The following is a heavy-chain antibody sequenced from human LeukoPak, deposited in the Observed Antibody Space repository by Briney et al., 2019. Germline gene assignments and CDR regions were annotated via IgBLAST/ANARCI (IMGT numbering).Heavy chain of an antibody. CDR3: ARVNSECSNVICNVAYYYYMDV. CDR2: ISYDGSNK. V-gene: IGHV3-30*04. J-gene: IGHJ6*03. Sequence: GGSLRLSCAASGFTFSSYAMHWVRQAPGKGLEWVAVISYDGSNKYYADSVKGRFTISRDNSKNTLYLQMNSLRAEDTAVYYCARVNSECSNVICNVAYYYYMDVWGKGTTVTVSS. CDR1: GFTFSSYA. D-gene: IGHD2-8*01.